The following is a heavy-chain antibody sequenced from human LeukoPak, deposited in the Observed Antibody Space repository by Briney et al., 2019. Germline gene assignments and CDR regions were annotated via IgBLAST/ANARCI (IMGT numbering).Heavy chain of an antibody. Sequence: SQTLSLTCAVSGGSISSGGYSWSWIRQPPGKGLEWIGYIYHSGSTYYNPSLKSRVTISVDTSKNQLSLKLSSVTAADTAVYYCARESNYYGSGTGWFDPWGQGTLVTVSS. CDR2: IYHSGST. V-gene: IGHV4-30-4*07. J-gene: IGHJ5*02. D-gene: IGHD3-10*01. CDR3: ARESNYYGSGTGWFDP. CDR1: GGSISSGGYS.